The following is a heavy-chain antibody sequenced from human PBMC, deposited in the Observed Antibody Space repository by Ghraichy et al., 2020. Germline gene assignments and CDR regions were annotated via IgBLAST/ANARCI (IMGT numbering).Heavy chain of an antibody. V-gene: IGHV3-23*01. D-gene: IGHD3-16*02. CDR1: GFTFSSYA. Sequence: GESLNISCAASGFTFSSYAMSWVRQAPGKGLEWVSAISGSGGSTYYADSVKGRFTISRDNSKNTLYLQMNSLRAEDTAVYYCAKDQAMITFGGVIVINYYGMDVWGQGTTVTVSS. J-gene: IGHJ6*02. CDR2: ISGSGGST. CDR3: AKDQAMITFGGVIVINYYGMDV.